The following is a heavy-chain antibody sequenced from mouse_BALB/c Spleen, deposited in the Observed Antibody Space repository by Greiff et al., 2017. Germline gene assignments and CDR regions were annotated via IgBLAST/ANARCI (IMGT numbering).Heavy chain of an antibody. J-gene: IGHJ3*01. CDR1: GFTFSSYT. CDR3: ARNEGYRYDGWAY. V-gene: IGHV5-12-2*01. CDR2: ISNGGGST. D-gene: IGHD2-14*01. Sequence: EVMLVESGGGLVQPGGSLKLSCAASGFTFSSYTMSWVRQTPEKRLEWVAYISNGGGSTYYPDTVKGRFTISRDNAKNTLYLQMSSLKSEDTAMYYCARNEGYRYDGWAYWGQGTLVTVSA.